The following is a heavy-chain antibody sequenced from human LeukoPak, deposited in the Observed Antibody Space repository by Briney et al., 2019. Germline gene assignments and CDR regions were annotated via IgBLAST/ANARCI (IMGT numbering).Heavy chain of an antibody. Sequence: PGGSLRLSCAASAFSLSAYNMNWVRQAPGKGLEWVSSISYTGTYIYYADSVKGRFTISRDNAQNSLYLQMNSLRAEDTAVYYCARSGSGYLDYWGQGTLVTVSS. V-gene: IGHV3-21*01. CDR2: ISYTGTYI. D-gene: IGHD6-19*01. CDR3: ARSGSGYLDY. J-gene: IGHJ4*02. CDR1: AFSLSAYN.